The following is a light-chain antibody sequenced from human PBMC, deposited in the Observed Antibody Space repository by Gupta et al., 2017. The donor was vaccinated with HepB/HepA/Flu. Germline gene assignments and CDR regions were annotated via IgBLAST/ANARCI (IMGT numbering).Light chain of an antibody. CDR2: QDT. J-gene: IGLJ2*01. CDR3: QAWDTSTVV. V-gene: IGLV3-1*01. CDR1: NLGNKY. Sequence: SYELTQPHSVSVSRGQTTSITCSGDNLGNKYTSWYQQKPGQSPVMVIYQDTKRPSGIPERFSGSNSGNTATLTISGTQATDEADYYCQAWDTSTVVFGGGTKLTVL.